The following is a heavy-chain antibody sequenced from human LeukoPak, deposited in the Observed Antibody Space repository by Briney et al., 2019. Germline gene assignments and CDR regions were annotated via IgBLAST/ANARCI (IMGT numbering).Heavy chain of an antibody. CDR3: ARDFSSSSTVYYYYCMDV. D-gene: IGHD6-6*01. CDR1: GGSISSGTYY. CDR2: IYYSGTT. J-gene: IGHJ6*03. Sequence: SETLSLTCTVSGGSISSGTYYWGWVRQPPGKGLEWIGTIYYSGTTYYNPSLKSRVTISIDTSKNHFSLKLRSVTAADTAIYYCARDFSSSSTVYYYYCMDVWGKGTTVTVSS. V-gene: IGHV4-39*07.